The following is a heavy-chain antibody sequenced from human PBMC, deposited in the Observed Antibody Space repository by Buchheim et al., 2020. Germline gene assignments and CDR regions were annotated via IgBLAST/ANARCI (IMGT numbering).Heavy chain of an antibody. J-gene: IGHJ4*02. V-gene: IGHV4-4*02. CDR1: GGSISSSNW. D-gene: IGHD2-2*01. Sequence: QVQLQESGPGLVKPSGTLSLTCAVSGGSISSSNWWSWVRQPPGKGLEWIGEIYHSGSTNYNPSLKSRVTISVDTSKNQFSLKLSSVTAADTAVYYCVRALYCSDTSCYSGYIDYWGQGTL. CDR2: IYHSGST. CDR3: VRALYCSDTSCYSGYIDY.